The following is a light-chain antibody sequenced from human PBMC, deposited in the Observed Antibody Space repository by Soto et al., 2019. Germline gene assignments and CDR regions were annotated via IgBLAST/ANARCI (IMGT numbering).Light chain of an antibody. J-gene: IGKJ4*01. CDR1: QSVSSY. V-gene: IGKV3-11*01. Sequence: EIVLTQSPATLSLSPGERATLSCRSSQSVSSYSAWYQQKPGQAPRLLIYGASNRATGIPARFSGSGSGTDFTLTISSLEPEDVAVYYCQQHSTWPLTFGGGTKVEIK. CDR3: QQHSTWPLT. CDR2: GAS.